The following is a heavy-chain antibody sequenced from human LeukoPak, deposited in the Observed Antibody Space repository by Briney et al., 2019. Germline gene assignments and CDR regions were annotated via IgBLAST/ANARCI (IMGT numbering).Heavy chain of an antibody. CDR3: ARRSVTDSSFDS. CDR1: AGTISSYY. V-gene: IGHV4-59*08. D-gene: IGHD2-21*02. CDR2: IHSSGST. J-gene: IGHJ4*02. Sequence: SETLSLTCTVSAGTISSYYWNWIRQPPGKGLEWIGYIHSSGSTKYNPSLKSRVTISVDTSKNQFSLKLSSVTAADTAVYYCARRSVTDSSFDSWGQGTLVTVSS.